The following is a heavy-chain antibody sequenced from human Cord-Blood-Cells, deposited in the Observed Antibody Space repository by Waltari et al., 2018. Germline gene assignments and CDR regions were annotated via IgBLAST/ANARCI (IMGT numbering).Heavy chain of an antibody. CDR1: GGTFSSYA. CDR2: IIPIFGTG. Sequence: QVQLVQSGAEVKKPGSSVKVSCKASGGTFSSYAISWVRQAPGQGLEWMGGIIPIFGTGNYAQKFQGRVTITADESTSTAYMELSSLRSEDTAVYYCARESKYSSSSYYYYGMDVWGQGTTVTVSS. V-gene: IGHV1-69*01. D-gene: IGHD6-6*01. CDR3: ARESKYSSSSYYYYGMDV. J-gene: IGHJ6*02.